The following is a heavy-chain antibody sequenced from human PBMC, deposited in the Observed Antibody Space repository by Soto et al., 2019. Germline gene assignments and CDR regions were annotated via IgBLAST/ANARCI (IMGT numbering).Heavy chain of an antibody. CDR2: IRDSGATT. Sequence: GGSLRLSCAASGFTFSSYAMSWVRQAPGRGLEWVSAIRDSGATTYYADSVKGRFTISRDNSKNTLYLQMNSLRAEDTAVYYCAKSFWGGYYIQGYWGQGTLVTVSS. CDR3: AKSFWGGYYIQGY. J-gene: IGHJ4*02. D-gene: IGHD3-3*01. CDR1: GFTFSSYA. V-gene: IGHV3-23*01.